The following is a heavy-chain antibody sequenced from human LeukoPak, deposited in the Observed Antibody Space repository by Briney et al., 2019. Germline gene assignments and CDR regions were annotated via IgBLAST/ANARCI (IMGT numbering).Heavy chain of an antibody. Sequence: GGSLRLSCAVSGCSITKYWMHWVRQAPGKGLMWVSRISGDESVKDYADSVQGRFSISRDNAKNTVYLQMNSLRVDDTAVYYCVKFLSPVVWGQGALVTVSS. D-gene: IGHD3-16*02. CDR1: GCSITKYW. V-gene: IGHV3-74*01. CDR2: ISGDESVK. CDR3: VKFLSPVV. J-gene: IGHJ4*02.